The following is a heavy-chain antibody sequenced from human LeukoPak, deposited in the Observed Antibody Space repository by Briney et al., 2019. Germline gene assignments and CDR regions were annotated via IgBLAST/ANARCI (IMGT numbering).Heavy chain of an antibody. CDR1: GYSISSAYY. Sequence: SETLSLTCAVSGYSISSAYYWGWIRQPPGKGLEWIGTIHYSGSTYYNPSLKSRVTISVDTSKNQFSLKLSSVTAADTAVYYCARHRGVYDSFDYWGQGTLVTVSS. CDR3: ARHRGVYDSFDY. D-gene: IGHD2-8*01. V-gene: IGHV4-38-2*01. CDR2: IHYSGST. J-gene: IGHJ4*02.